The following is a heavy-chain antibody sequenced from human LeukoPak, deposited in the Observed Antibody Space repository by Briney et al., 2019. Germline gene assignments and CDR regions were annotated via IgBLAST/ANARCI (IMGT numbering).Heavy chain of an antibody. Sequence: GGSLRLSCAASGFTFSSYAMHWVRQAPGKGLEWVAVISYDGSNKYYADSVKGRFTISRDNSKNTLYLQMNSLRAEDTAVYYCARDPTYYYGSVYYFDYWGQGTLATVSS. J-gene: IGHJ4*02. CDR1: GFTFSSYA. CDR3: ARDPTYYYGSVYYFDY. V-gene: IGHV3-30-3*01. D-gene: IGHD3-10*01. CDR2: ISYDGSNK.